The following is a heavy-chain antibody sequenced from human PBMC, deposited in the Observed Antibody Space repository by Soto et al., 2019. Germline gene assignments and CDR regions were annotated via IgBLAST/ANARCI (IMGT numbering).Heavy chain of an antibody. CDR1: GGTFSSYA. D-gene: IGHD4-17*01. CDR2: IIPIFGTA. V-gene: IGHV1-69*06. CDR3: ARVVMTTVVTGNYYYYGMDV. Sequence: GASVKVSCKASGGTFSSYAISWVRQAPGQGLEWMGGIIPIFGTANYAQKFQCRVTITADKSTSTAYMELSSLRSEDTAVYYCARVVMTTVVTGNYYYYGMDVWGQGTTVTVSS. J-gene: IGHJ6*02.